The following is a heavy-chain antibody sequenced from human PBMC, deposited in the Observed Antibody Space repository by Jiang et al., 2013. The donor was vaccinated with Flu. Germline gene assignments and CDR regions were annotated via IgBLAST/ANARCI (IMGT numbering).Heavy chain of an antibody. Sequence: LLKPSETLSLTCAVYGGSFSGYYWSWIRQPPGKGLEWIGEIDHSGSTDSNPSLKSRVAISVDTSKNQFSLKLSSVTAADTAVYRCARASGMTGFRGVVEYWGQGTLVTVSS. J-gene: IGHJ4*02. CDR2: IDHSGST. V-gene: IGHV4-34*01. CDR1: GGSFSGYY. D-gene: IGHD1-20*01. CDR3: ARASGMTGFRGVVEY.